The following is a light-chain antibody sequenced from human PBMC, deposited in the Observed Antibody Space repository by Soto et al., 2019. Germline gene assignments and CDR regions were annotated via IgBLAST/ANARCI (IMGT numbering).Light chain of an antibody. J-gene: IGLJ3*02. CDR3: GTWDTSLRTGWV. Sequence: QSVLTQPPSMSAAPGQTVTISCSGGSSNIGNHYVSWYQQVPGTAPKLLIYDNDKRPSVIPDRFSGSKSGTSATLAITGLQTGDEGDYYCGTWDTSLRTGWVFGGGTKLTVL. V-gene: IGLV1-51*01. CDR1: SSNIGNHY. CDR2: DND.